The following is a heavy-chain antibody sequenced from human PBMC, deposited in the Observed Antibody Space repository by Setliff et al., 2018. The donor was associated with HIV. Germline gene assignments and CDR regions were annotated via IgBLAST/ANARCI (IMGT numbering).Heavy chain of an antibody. Sequence: PSETLSLTCTVSGGSISSGDYYWSWIRQHPGKGLEWIGHVHTIGSTNYNPSLKGRVSISIDTSKNQFTLNLRSATATNTAFYYCARVSSSRYFLWAFDSWGQGLLVTVSS. CDR3: ARVSSSRYFLWAFDS. V-gene: IGHV4-61*09. CDR2: VHTIGST. CDR1: GGSISSGDYY. D-gene: IGHD6-25*01. J-gene: IGHJ4*02.